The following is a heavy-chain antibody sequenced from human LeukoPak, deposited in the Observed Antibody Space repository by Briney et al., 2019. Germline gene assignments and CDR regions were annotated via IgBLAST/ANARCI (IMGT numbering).Heavy chain of an antibody. J-gene: IGHJ6*03. V-gene: IGHV3-48*01. D-gene: IGHD2-8*02. CDR1: GFTFSSYS. Sequence: GGSLRLSCAASGFTFSSYSMNWVRQAPGKGLEWVSYISSSSSTIYYADSVKGRFTISRDNAKNSLYLQMNSLRAEDTAVYYCLYCGNYSTYYYYYMVVWGKGTTVTVSS. CDR2: ISSSSSTI. CDR3: LYCGNYSTYYYYYMVV.